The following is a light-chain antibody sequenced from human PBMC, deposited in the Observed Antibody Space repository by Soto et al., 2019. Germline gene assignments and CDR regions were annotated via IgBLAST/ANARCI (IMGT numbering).Light chain of an antibody. CDR3: TSSTIRGTYV. J-gene: IGLJ1*01. Sequence: QSALTQPASVSGSPGQSITISCTGTSSDVGAYNFVSWYRQHPVKAPKLIIYNVSDRPSGVSNRFSGSKSANTASLTISGLQAEDEADYYCTSSTIRGTYVFGTGTKLTVL. CDR2: NVS. V-gene: IGLV2-14*03. CDR1: SSDVGAYNF.